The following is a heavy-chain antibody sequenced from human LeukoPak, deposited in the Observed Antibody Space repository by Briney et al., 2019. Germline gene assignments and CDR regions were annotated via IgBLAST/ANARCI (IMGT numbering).Heavy chain of an antibody. CDR3: TRYLMGV. V-gene: IGHV3-7*01. Sequence: GGSLRLPCVGSGFKFGSSWMIWVRQAPGEGLEWVANIKEDGSEKFYVDSVKGRFTVSRDNAENSLYLQMNSLRPEDTAVYYCTRYLMGVWGQGTTVTVSS. J-gene: IGHJ6*02. CDR1: GFKFGSSW. CDR2: IKEDGSEK.